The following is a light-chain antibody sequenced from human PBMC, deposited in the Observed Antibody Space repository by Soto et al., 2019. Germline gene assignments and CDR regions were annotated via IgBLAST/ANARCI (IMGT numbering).Light chain of an antibody. J-gene: IGLJ3*02. V-gene: IGLV2-14*01. CDR1: SSDVGGYKF. Sequence: QPVLTQPASVSGSPGQSITIFCSGTSSDVGGYKFVSWYRHHPGKAPQVMIYEVSNRPSGVSNRFSGSKSGNTASLTISGLQPEDEGDYYCSSYTSTSTPWVFGGGTKLTVL. CDR2: EVS. CDR3: SSYTSTSTPWV.